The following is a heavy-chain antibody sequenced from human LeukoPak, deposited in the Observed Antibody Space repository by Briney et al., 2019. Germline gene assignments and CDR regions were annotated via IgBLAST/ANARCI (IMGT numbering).Heavy chain of an antibody. J-gene: IGHJ4*02. CDR3: ARDNNWGFDF. V-gene: IGHV3-48*04. D-gene: IGHD7-27*01. Sequence: GGSLRLSCAASGFVFSDYSMNWVRQAPGKGLEWVSNIRGSGSGSGSGMYYADSVKGRFTIYRDNAKNSLYLQMSSLRAEDTAFYYCARDNNWGFDFWGQGALVTVSS. CDR2: IRGSGSGSGSGM. CDR1: GFVFSDYS.